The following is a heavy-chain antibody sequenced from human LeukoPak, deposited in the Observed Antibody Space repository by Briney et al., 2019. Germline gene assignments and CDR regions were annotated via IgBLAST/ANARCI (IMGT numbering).Heavy chain of an antibody. CDR1: GYSISSGYY. D-gene: IGHD6-13*01. CDR3: ARRDHIAAGSFDY. Sequence: SETLSLTCAVSGYSISSGYYWGWIRQPPGKGPEWIGSIYHSGSTYYNPSLKSRVTISVDTSKNQFSLKLSSVTAADTAVYYCARRDHIAAGSFDYWGQGTLVTVSS. V-gene: IGHV4-38-2*01. CDR2: IYHSGST. J-gene: IGHJ4*02.